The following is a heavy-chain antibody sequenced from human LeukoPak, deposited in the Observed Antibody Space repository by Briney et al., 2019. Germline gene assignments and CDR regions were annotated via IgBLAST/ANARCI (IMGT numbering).Heavy chain of an antibody. CDR1: GFTFSDAG. CDR3: TRHHPIGIGENWFDP. D-gene: IGHD3-10*01. J-gene: IGHJ5*02. Sequence: GGSLKLSCAASGFTFSDAGIHWVRHASGKGLEWVGRIACKADNYLIEYAASVKGRFTISRDNSKNTAYLQMNSLKTEDTAVYYCTRHHPIGIGENWFDPWGQGTLVTVSS. V-gene: IGHV3-73*01. CDR2: IACKADNYLI.